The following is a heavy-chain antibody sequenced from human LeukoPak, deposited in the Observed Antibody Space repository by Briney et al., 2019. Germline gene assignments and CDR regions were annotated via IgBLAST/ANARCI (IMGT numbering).Heavy chain of an antibody. V-gene: IGHV3-23*01. D-gene: IGHD6-19*01. Sequence: QAGGSLRLSCAASGFTFSSYAMSWVRQAPGKGLEWVSAISGSGGSTYYADSVKGRFTISRDNSKNTLYLQMNSLRAEDTAVYYCARARAVAGTPFDYWGQGTLVTVSS. CDR1: GFTFSSYA. J-gene: IGHJ4*02. CDR3: ARARAVAGTPFDY. CDR2: ISGSGGST.